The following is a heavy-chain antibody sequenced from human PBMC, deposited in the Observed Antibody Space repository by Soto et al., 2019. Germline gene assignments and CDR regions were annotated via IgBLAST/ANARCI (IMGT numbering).Heavy chain of an antibody. CDR1: GFSLSSTAVG. V-gene: IGHV2-5*02. D-gene: IGHD6-19*01. CDR2: IYWDDDK. J-gene: IGHJ4*02. CDR3: AHGSGWLSDY. Sequence: QITLKESGPTLVKPTQTLTLTCTFSGFSLSSTAVGVNWIRQPPGKALEWLALIYWDDDKQYSPSLKSRLTITKDTSNNQVVLTMINMDPVDTATYYCAHGSGWLSDYWGQGTLVTVSS.